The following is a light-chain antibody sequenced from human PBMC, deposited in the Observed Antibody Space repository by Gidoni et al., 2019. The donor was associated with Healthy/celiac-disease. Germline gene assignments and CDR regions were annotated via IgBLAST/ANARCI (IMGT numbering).Light chain of an antibody. V-gene: IGLV2-14*01. CDR1: SSDVCGYNY. J-gene: IGLJ3*02. CDR2: EVS. Sequence: QSALTQPASVSGSPGQSITISCTGTSSDVCGYNYVSWSQQHPGKAPKLMIYEVSNRPSGVSNRFSGSKSGNTASLTISGLQAEDEADYYCSSYTSSSTLEVFGGGTKLTVL. CDR3: SSYTSSSTLEV.